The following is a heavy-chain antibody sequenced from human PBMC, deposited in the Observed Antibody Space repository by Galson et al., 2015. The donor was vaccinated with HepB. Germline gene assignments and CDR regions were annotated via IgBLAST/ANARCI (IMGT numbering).Heavy chain of an antibody. CDR1: GFTFSSHA. Sequence: SLRLSCAASGFTFSSHAMSWVRQAPGKGLEWVSGISGSAGSTYYADSVKGRFTVSRDNSKNTLYLQMNSLRADDTAVYYCAKAPWTTTYYYDYWGQGTLVTVSS. V-gene: IGHV3-23*01. D-gene: IGHD2/OR15-2a*01. CDR2: ISGSAGST. J-gene: IGHJ4*02. CDR3: AKAPWTTTYYYDY.